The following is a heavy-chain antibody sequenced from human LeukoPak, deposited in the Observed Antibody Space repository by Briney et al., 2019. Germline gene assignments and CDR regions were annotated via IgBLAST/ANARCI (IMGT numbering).Heavy chain of an antibody. CDR1: GFTFSSYG. CDR3: ANRKKGSWFDP. Sequence: GGSLRLSCAASGFTFSSYGMSWVRQAPGKGLEWVSAISGSGGSTYYADSVKGRFTISRDNSKNTLYLQMNSLRAEDTAVYYCANRKKGSWFDPWGQGTLVTVSS. V-gene: IGHV3-23*01. CDR2: ISGSGGST. J-gene: IGHJ5*02.